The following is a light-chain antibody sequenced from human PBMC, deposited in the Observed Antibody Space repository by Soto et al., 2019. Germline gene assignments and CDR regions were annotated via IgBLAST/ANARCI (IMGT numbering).Light chain of an antibody. CDR2: DAS. CDR3: QQRSNWPLT. CDR1: KSVSSY. J-gene: IGKJ4*01. Sequence: EIVLTQSPATLSLSPGDRATLSCRASKSVSSYLAWYQQKPGQAPRLLIYDASNRATGIPARFSGSGSETDFTLTIRSLEPEDFAVYYGQQRSNWPLTFGVGTKLEIK. V-gene: IGKV3-11*01.